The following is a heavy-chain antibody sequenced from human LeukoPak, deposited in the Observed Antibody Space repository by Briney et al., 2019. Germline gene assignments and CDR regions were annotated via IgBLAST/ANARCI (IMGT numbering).Heavy chain of an antibody. Sequence: PSETLSLTCAVYGGSFSGYYWSWIRQPPGKGLEWIGEINHSGSTNYNPSLKSRVTISVDTSKNQFSLKLSSATAADTAVYYCARLRLGYWGQGTLVTVSS. V-gene: IGHV4-34*01. CDR3: ARLRLGY. D-gene: IGHD6-6*01. J-gene: IGHJ4*02. CDR1: GGSFSGYY. CDR2: INHSGST.